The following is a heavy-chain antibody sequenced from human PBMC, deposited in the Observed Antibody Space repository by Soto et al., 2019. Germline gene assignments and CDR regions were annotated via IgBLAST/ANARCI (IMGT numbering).Heavy chain of an antibody. D-gene: IGHD6-19*01. CDR2: IYYSGST. CDR1: GGSISGGGYY. Sequence: QVQLQESGPGLVKPSQTLSLTCTVSGGSISGGGYYWSWIRQHPGKGLEWIGYIYYSGSTYYNPSHKSRVTISVDTSKNQFSLKLSSVTAADTAVYYCARLAVALSRSIDYWGQGTLVTVAS. J-gene: IGHJ4*02. V-gene: IGHV4-31*03. CDR3: ARLAVALSRSIDY.